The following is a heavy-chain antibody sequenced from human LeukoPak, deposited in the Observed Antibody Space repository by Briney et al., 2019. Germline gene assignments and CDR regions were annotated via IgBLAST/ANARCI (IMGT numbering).Heavy chain of an antibody. Sequence: GGSLILSCAAPGFTFSDYYMSWIRQAPGKGQERVSYISSSGSTIYYADSVKGRFTISRDNAKNSLYLQMNSLRAEDTAVYYCARDLGLAMVRGYFDYWGQGTLVTVSS. V-gene: IGHV3-11*01. D-gene: IGHD5-18*01. CDR2: ISSSGSTI. CDR3: ARDLGLAMVRGYFDY. CDR1: GFTFSDYY. J-gene: IGHJ4*02.